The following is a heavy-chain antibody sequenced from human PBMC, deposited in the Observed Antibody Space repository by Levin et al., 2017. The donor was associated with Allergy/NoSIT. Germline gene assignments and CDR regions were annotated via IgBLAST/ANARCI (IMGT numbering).Heavy chain of an antibody. CDR2: ISWNSGSI. CDR1: GFTFDDYA. D-gene: IGHD5-12*01. CDR3: AKDTEGWLRLGLDY. Sequence: SLKISCAASGFTFDDYAMHWVRPAPGKGLEWVSGISWNSGSIGYADSVKGRFTISRDNAKNSLYLQMNSLRAEDTALYYCAKDTEGWLRLGLDYWGQGTLVTVSS. J-gene: IGHJ4*02. V-gene: IGHV3-9*01.